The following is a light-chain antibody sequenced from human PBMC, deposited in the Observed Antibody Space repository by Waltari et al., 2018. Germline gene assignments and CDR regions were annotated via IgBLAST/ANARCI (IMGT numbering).Light chain of an antibody. J-gene: IGKJ5*01. Sequence: DIQMTQSPSSLSTSVGDRVTITCRASRGIDAYLNWYQQQPGKAPKLLIYDASTLQRGVPTRFSGCGIGTDFTLTISDLQPDDVATYFCQQSYSTPFTFGRGTRLE. V-gene: IGKV1-39*01. CDR2: DAS. CDR1: RGIDAY. CDR3: QQSYSTPFT.